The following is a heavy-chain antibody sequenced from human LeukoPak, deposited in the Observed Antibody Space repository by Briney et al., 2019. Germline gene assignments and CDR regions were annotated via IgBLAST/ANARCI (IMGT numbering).Heavy chain of an antibody. V-gene: IGHV3-13*01. J-gene: IGHJ4*02. Sequence: GGSLRLSCAASGFTFIDYDMHWVRQAIGKGLEWVSAIGIRGDTGYSGSVQGRFTIYRENDERYLYLQMNSLRAEDTAVYYCARGGIQVSGIDEFDYWGQGTLVTVSS. CDR2: IGIRGDT. D-gene: IGHD6-19*01. CDR1: GFTFIDYD. CDR3: ARGGIQVSGIDEFDY.